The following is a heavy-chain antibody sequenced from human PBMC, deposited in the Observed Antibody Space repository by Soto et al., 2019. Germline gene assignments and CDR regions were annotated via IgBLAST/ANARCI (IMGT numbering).Heavy chain of an antibody. Sequence: QVQLQESGPGLVKPSQTLSLTCTVSGGSISSGGYYWSWIRQHPGKGLEWIGYIYYSGSTYYNPSLKSRVTKSADTSKNQFSMKLSSVTAADTAVYYCGKWNSGYGPWYFDYWGQGTLVTVSS. CDR3: GKWNSGYGPWYFDY. CDR2: IYYSGST. J-gene: IGHJ4*02. V-gene: IGHV4-31*03. CDR1: GGSISSGGYY. D-gene: IGHD5-12*01.